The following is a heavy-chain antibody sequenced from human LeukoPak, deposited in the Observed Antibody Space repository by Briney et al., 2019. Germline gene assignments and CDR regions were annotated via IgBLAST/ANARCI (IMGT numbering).Heavy chain of an antibody. CDR1: GFTFSDYH. CDR3: VRDISGYYFDY. V-gene: IGHV3-11*05. CDR2: ISGSSIYT. J-gene: IGHJ4*02. D-gene: IGHD3-22*01. Sequence: GGSLPLSHAASGFTFSDYHMTWIRQAPGKGLEWVSYISGSSIYTRYADSVKGRFTISRDNAKNSLYLQMNSLRAEDTALYYCVRDISGYYFDYWGQGPVATVSS.